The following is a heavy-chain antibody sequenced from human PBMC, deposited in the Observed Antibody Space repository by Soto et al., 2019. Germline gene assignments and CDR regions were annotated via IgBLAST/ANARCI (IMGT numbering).Heavy chain of an antibody. D-gene: IGHD1-1*01. CDR1: EYTFTSYG. V-gene: IGHV1-18*01. CDR2: ISAHNGNT. Sequence: QVHLVQSGAEVKKPGASVKVSCKASEYTFTSYGITWVRQAPGQGLEWMGWISAHNGNTDYAQKLQGRVIVTRDTSTSTAYMELRSPISDDTAVYYCSRGRYGDYWGQGALVTVSS. CDR3: SRGRYGDY. J-gene: IGHJ4*02.